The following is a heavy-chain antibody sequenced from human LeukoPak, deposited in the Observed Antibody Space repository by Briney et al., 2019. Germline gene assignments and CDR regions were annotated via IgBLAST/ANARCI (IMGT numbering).Heavy chain of an antibody. CDR2: ISYDGSNK. V-gene: IGHV3-30*18. CDR3: AKDRGSGYLDY. CDR1: GFTFSSYG. D-gene: IGHD6-19*01. J-gene: IGHJ4*02. Sequence: PGGSLRLSCAASGFTFSSYGMHWVRQAPGKGLEWVAVISYDGSNKFYADSVKGRFTISRDNSNNTLYLQMNSLRAEDTAVYYCAKDRGSGYLDYWGQGTLVTVPS.